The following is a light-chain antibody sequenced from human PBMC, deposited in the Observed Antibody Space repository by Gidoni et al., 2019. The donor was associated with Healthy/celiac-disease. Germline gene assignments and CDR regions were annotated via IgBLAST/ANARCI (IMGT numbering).Light chain of an antibody. J-gene: IGKJ4*01. CDR3: QQSYSTPSVT. V-gene: IGKV1-39*01. CDR1: QSSSSY. CDR2: AAS. Sequence: DIQVTQSPSSLSASVGDRVTITCRASQSSSSYLNWYQQKPGKAPKLLIYAASSLQSGVPSRFSGSGSGTDFTLTISSLQPEDFATYYCQQSYSTPSVTFGGGTKVEIK.